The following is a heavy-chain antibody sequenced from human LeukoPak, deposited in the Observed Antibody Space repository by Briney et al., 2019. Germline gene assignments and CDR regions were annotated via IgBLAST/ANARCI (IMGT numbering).Heavy chain of an antibody. D-gene: IGHD1-14*01. J-gene: IGHJ4*02. CDR3: TRYNNDHFDY. CDR2: IAYDGSRA. CDR1: GFTFGGYG. Sequence: GRSLRLSCAGSGFTFGGYGMHWFRQTPGKGLEWVAVIAYDGSRAFYADSVKGRFTISRGNSKNTMSVQMDDLRAEDTAVYYCTRYNNDHFDYWGQGTLVTVSS. V-gene: IGHV3-33*01.